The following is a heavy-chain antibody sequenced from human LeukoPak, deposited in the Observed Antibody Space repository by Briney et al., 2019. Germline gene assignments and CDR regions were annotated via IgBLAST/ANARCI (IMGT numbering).Heavy chain of an antibody. D-gene: IGHD4-23*01. CDR2: IYYSGST. Sequence: SETLSLTCTVSGGSISSYYWSWIRQPPGKGLEWIGYIYYSGSTNYNPSLKSRVTISIDTSKNQFSLKLSSVTAADTVVYYCARRNDYGGNSDWFDPWGQGTLVTVSS. V-gene: IGHV4-59*08. CDR3: ARRNDYGGNSDWFDP. CDR1: GGSISSYY. J-gene: IGHJ5*02.